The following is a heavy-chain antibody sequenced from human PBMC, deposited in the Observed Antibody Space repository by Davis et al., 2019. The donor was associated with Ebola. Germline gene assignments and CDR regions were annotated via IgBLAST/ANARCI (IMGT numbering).Heavy chain of an antibody. CDR3: AKDANRRIAVAGREFDY. CDR1: GFTFNYYA. CDR2: IGGGGDDT. Sequence: GESLKISCAASGFTFNYYAMSWVRQAPGKGLEWVSLIGGGGDDTYYPDSVKGRFTISRDNSKNMLFLQMNSLRAEDTAVYYCAKDANRRIAVAGREFDYWGQGTLVTVSS. J-gene: IGHJ4*02. V-gene: IGHV3-23*01. D-gene: IGHD6-19*01.